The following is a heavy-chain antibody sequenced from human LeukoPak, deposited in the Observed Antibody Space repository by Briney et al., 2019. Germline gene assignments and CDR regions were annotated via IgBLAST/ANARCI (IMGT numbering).Heavy chain of an antibody. CDR3: AKSNWNYMGAFDY. CDR2: ISGSGGST. Sequence: PGGFLRLSCAASGFTFSSYAMSWVRQAPGKGLEWVSAISGSGGSTYYADSVKGRFTISRDNSKNTLYLQMNSLRAEDTAVYYCAKSNWNYMGAFDYWGQGTLVTVSS. V-gene: IGHV3-23*01. CDR1: GFTFSSYA. D-gene: IGHD1-7*01. J-gene: IGHJ4*02.